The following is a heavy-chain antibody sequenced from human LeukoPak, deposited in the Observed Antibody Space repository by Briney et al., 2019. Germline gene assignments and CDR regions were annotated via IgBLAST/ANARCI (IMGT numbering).Heavy chain of an antibody. CDR1: GGSISSGGYY. CDR2: IYHSGST. D-gene: IGHD6-13*01. J-gene: IGHJ4*02. CDR3: ARQIAAGGQPGFDY. Sequence: PSETLSLTCTVSGGSISSGGYYWSWIRQPPGKGLEWIGYIYHSGSTYYNPSLKSRVTISVDRSKNQFSLKLSSVTAADTAVYYCARQIAAGGQPGFDYWGQGTLVTVSS. V-gene: IGHV4-30-2*01.